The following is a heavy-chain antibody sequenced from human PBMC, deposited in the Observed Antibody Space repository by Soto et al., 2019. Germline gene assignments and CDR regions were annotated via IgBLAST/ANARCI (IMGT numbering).Heavy chain of an antibody. D-gene: IGHD3-22*01. Sequence: GGSLRLSCAASGFTFSSYAMHWVRQAPGKGLEWVAAISYDGNNKYYADSVKGRFTISRDNSKNTLFLQMNSLRTEDAAVYYCARAYYYDSSGYPNSYGMDVWGQGTTVTVSS. CDR1: GFTFSSYA. CDR3: ARAYYYDSSGYPNSYGMDV. CDR2: ISYDGNNK. J-gene: IGHJ6*02. V-gene: IGHV3-30-3*01.